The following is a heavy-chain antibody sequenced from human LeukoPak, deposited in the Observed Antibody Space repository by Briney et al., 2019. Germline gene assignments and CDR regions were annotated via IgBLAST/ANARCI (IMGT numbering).Heavy chain of an antibody. CDR2: ISSSSNYI. CDR3: ARRYYSGGSCHPPDY. CDR1: GFTFSSSS. J-gene: IGHJ4*02. D-gene: IGHD2-15*01. Sequence: KAGGSLRLSCAASGFTFSSSSMNWVRQAPGKGLEWVSSISSSSNYIYYADSVKGQFTISRDNAKNSLYLQMNSLRAEVTAVYYCARRYYSGGSCHPPDYWGQGTLVTVSS. V-gene: IGHV3-21*01.